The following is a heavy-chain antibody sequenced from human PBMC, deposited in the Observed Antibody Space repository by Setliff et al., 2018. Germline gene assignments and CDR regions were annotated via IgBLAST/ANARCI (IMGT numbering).Heavy chain of an antibody. D-gene: IGHD1-26*01. Sequence: GASVKVSCKASGGTFSSYAISWVRQAPGQGLKWMGGIIPIFGTANYAQKFQGRVTITTDESTSTAYMELSSLRSEDTAVYYCARDPKLVGAPERAFDYWGQGTQVTV. CDR3: ARDPKLVGAPERAFDY. V-gene: IGHV1-69*05. CDR1: GGTFSSYA. J-gene: IGHJ4*02. CDR2: IIPIFGTA.